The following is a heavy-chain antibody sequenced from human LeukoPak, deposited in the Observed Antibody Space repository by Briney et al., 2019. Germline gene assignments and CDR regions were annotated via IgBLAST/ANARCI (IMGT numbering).Heavy chain of an antibody. CDR3: AKGVHSGYDYQPGY. CDR2: ISGSGGST. CDR1: GFTFSSYA. D-gene: IGHD5-12*01. Sequence: PGGSLRLSCADSGFTFSSYAMSWVRQAPGKGLEWVSAISGSGGSTYYADSVKGRFTISRDNSKNTLYLQMNSLRAEDTAVYYCAKGVHSGYDYQPGYWGQGTLVTVSS. J-gene: IGHJ4*02. V-gene: IGHV3-23*01.